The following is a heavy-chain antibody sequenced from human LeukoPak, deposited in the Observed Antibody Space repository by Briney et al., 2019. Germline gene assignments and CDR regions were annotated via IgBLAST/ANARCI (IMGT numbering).Heavy chain of an antibody. CDR2: INPNSGGT. Sequence: GASVKVSCKASGYTFTGYYMHWVRQAPGQGLEWMGWINPNSGGTNYAQKFQGRVTMTRDTSISTAYMELSRLRSDDTAVYYCARGGAKDSGLDYYYMDVWGKGTTVTVSS. CDR3: ARGGAKDSGLDYYYMDV. CDR1: GYTFTGYY. D-gene: IGHD4/OR15-4a*01. J-gene: IGHJ6*03. V-gene: IGHV1-2*02.